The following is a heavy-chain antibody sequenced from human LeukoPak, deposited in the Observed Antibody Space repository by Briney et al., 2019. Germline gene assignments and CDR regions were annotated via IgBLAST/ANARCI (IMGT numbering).Heavy chain of an antibody. CDR3: ARSSSPPIVADFDY. V-gene: IGHV1-2*02. D-gene: IGHD5-12*01. J-gene: IGHJ4*02. Sequence: ASVKVSCKASGYTFTGYYMHWVRQAPGQGLEWMGWINPNSGGTNYAQKFQGRVTMTRDTSISTAYMELSRLRSDDTAVYYCARSSSPPIVADFDYWGQGTLVTVSS. CDR2: INPNSGGT. CDR1: GYTFTGYY.